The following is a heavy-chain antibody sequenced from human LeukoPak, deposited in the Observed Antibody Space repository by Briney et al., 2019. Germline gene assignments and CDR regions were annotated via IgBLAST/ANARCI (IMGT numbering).Heavy chain of an antibody. D-gene: IGHD3-10*01. J-gene: IGHJ4*02. CDR2: IYYSGST. CDR1: GGSISSGDYY. V-gene: IGHV4-30-4*01. CDR3: ASWTGPYGSEPLLYDY. Sequence: KASETLSLTCTFSGGSISSGDYYWSWIRQPPGKGLEWMGYIYYSGSTYYNPSLKSRVTISVDTSKNQFSLKLSSVTAADTAVYYCASWTGPYGSEPLLYDYWGQGTLVTVSS.